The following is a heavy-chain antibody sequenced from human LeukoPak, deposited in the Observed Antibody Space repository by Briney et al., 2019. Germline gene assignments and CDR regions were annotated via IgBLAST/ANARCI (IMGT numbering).Heavy chain of an antibody. CDR2: ISGSGGST. CDR1: GFTFSSYG. Sequence: PGGSLRLSCAASGFTFSSYGMSWVRQAPGKGLEWVSAISGSGGSTYYADSVKGRFTISRDNSKNTLYLQMNSLRAEDTAVYYCAKGSSGWYTIDYWGQGTLVTVSS. D-gene: IGHD6-19*01. CDR3: AKGSSGWYTIDY. J-gene: IGHJ4*02. V-gene: IGHV3-23*01.